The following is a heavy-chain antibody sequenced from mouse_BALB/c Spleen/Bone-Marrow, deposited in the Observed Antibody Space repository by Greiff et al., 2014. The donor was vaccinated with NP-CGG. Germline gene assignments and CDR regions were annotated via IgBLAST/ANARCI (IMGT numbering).Heavy chain of an antibody. J-gene: IGHJ4*01. CDR2: INPYNDGT. CDR3: AREGGLRRGDYYAMDY. CDR1: GYTFTAYV. D-gene: IGHD2-4*01. Sequence: VQLQQSGPELVKPGASVKMSSKASGYTFTAYVMHWVQQKPGQGLEWIGYINPYNDGTKYNEKFKGKATLTSDKSSSTAYMELSSLTSEDSAVYYCAREGGLRRGDYYAMDYWGQGTSVTVSS. V-gene: IGHV1-14*01.